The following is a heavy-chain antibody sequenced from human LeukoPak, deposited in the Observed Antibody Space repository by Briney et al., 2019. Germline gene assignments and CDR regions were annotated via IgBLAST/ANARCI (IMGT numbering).Heavy chain of an antibody. CDR1: GGSFSGYY. CDR3: ARGLGYYDFWSGPRWFDP. Sequence: SETLSLTCAVYGGSFSGYYWSWIRQPPGKGLEWIGEINHSGSTNYNPSLKSRVTISVDTSKNQFSLKLSSVTAADTAVYYCARGLGYYDFWSGPRWFDPWGQGTLVTVSS. J-gene: IGHJ5*02. V-gene: IGHV4-34*01. D-gene: IGHD3-3*01. CDR2: INHSGST.